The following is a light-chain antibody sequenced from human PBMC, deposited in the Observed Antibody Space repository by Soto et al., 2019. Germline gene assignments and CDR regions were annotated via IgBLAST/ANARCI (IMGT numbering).Light chain of an antibody. CDR2: EVS. CDR3: SSYTTSSTLEV. J-gene: IGLJ1*01. CDR1: SSDVGGYKF. Sequence: QSALTQPASVSGSPGQSITISCTGTSSDVGGYKFVSWYQQHPGKAPKLMIYEVSNRPSGVSHRFSGSKSGNTASLTISGLQAEDEADYYCSSYTTSSTLEVFGTGTK. V-gene: IGLV2-14*01.